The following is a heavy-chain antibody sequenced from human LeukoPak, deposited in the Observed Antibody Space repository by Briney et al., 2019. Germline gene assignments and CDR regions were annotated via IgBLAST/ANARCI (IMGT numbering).Heavy chain of an antibody. J-gene: IGHJ4*02. CDR2: ISSTSTYT. V-gene: IGHV3-11*05. Sequence: GGSLRLSCVVSGFTFSDYYISWIRQAPGKGLEWLSYISSTSTYTNYADSVKGRFTISRDNAKNSVYLQMNSLRVEDTAVYYCARGRIGYYGSRSYWDYWGQGTLVTVSS. D-gene: IGHD3-10*01. CDR3: ARGRIGYYGSRSYWDY. CDR1: GFTFSDYY.